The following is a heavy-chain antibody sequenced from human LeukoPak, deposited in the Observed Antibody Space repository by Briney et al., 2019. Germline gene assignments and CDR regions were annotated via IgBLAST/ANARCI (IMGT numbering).Heavy chain of an antibody. CDR3: AKYINVPGTQLLGDY. J-gene: IGHJ4*02. CDR2: ICASGRCT. D-gene: IGHD1-1*01. Sequence: GGSLRLSCAASGFSFVNNAMGWVRQAPGKGLEWVSGICASGRCTFYAAPVRGRFTVSRDNSKNSLYLQMNNLRAEDTAVYYCAKYINVPGTQLLGDYWGQGALVTVSS. CDR1: GFSFVNNA. V-gene: IGHV3-23*01.